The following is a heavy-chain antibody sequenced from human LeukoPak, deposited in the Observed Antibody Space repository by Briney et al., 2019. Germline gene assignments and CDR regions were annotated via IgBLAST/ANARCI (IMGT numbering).Heavy chain of an antibody. J-gene: IGHJ6*02. Sequence: SETLSLTCTVSGGSNSSYYWSWIRQPAGKGLEWIGRIYTSGSTNYNPSLKSRVTMSVDTSKNQFSLKLSSVTAADTAVYYCARDANGSGSYYYYYYGMDVWGQGTTVTVSS. V-gene: IGHV4-4*07. D-gene: IGHD3-10*01. CDR2: IYTSGST. CDR1: GGSNSSYY. CDR3: ARDANGSGSYYYYYYGMDV.